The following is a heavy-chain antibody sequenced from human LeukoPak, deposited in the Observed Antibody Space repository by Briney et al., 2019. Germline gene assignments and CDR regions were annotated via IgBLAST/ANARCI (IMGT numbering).Heavy chain of an antibody. CDR1: GFTFSSYL. V-gene: IGHV3-74*01. J-gene: IGHJ4*02. D-gene: IGHD3-3*01. Sequence: GGSLRLSCAASGFTFSSYLMHWVRQAPGKVLVLVSRIDSDGSTSGYADSVKGRFAISRDNAKNTLYLQMNSLRAEDTAVYYCARDAFGVDKSPFWGQGTLVTVSS. CDR3: ARDAFGVDKSPF. CDR2: IDSDGSTS.